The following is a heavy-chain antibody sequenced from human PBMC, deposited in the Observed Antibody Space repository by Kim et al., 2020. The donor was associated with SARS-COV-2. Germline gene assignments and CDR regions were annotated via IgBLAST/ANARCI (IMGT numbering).Heavy chain of an antibody. J-gene: IGHJ4*02. CDR2: IKTDGSTM. V-gene: IGHV3-74*01. Sequence: RGSLRLSCVASGFTFSNYWMHWVRQAPGKGLVWVSRIKTDGSTMNYADSVKGRFTISRDNAKDTVFLQMNSLRAEDTAVYYCVRSIDFWGQGTLVTVSS. CDR3: VRSIDF. CDR1: GFTFSNYW.